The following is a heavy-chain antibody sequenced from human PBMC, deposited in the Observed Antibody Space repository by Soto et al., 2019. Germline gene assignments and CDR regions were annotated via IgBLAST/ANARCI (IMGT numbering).Heavy chain of an antibody. CDR2: ISPYNDNT. D-gene: IGHD3-22*01. CDR3: ARLRTSSYHTHFYYGMDV. CDR1: GYTFYNYG. Sequence: QVQLEQSGGEVKKPGASVKVTCKASGYTFYNYGISWVRQAPGEGLEWMGWISPYNDNTNYAQKFQGRVTMTTDTSTSTAHMELRSLRSDDTAVYYCARLRTSSYHTHFYYGMDVWGQGTTVTVS. J-gene: IGHJ6*02. V-gene: IGHV1-18*01.